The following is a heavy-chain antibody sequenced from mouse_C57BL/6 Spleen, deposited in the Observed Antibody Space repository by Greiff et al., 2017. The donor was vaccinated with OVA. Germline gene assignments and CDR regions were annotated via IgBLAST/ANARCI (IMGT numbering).Heavy chain of an antibody. D-gene: IGHD1-1*01. V-gene: IGHV1-42*01. CDR3: ARRYGSSPDY. J-gene: IGHJ2*01. Sequence: EVMLVESGPELVKPGASVKISCKASGYSFTGYYMNWVKQSPEKSLEWIGEINPSTGGTTYNQKFKAKATLTVDKSSSTAYMQLKSLTSEDSAVYYCARRYGSSPDYWGQGTTLTVSS. CDR2: INPSTGGT. CDR1: GYSFTGYY.